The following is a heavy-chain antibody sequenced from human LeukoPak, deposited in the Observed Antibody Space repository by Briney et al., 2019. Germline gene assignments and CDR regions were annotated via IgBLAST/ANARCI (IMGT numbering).Heavy chain of an antibody. CDR1: GYIFTAYY. V-gene: IGHV1-2*02. CDR3: ARVRIFGVVIEFDP. J-gene: IGHJ5*02. CDR2: INPNSGGT. D-gene: IGHD3-3*01. Sequence: ASVKVSCKASGYIFTAYYMHWVRQAPGQGLEWMGWINPNSGGTNYAQKFQGRVTMTRDTSISTAYMELSRLRSDDTAVYYCARVRIFGVVIEFDPWGQGTLVTVSS.